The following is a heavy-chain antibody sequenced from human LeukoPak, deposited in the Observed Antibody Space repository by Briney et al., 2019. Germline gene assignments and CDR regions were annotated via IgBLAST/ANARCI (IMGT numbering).Heavy chain of an antibody. D-gene: IGHD5-12*01. CDR3: ARTPTSGYYSGVFDY. V-gene: IGHV3-53*01. CDR2: IYSGGST. J-gene: IGHJ4*02. CDR1: GFTFSSYS. Sequence: GGSLRLSCAASGFTFSSYSMNWVRQAPGKGLEWVSIIYSGGSTYYEDSVKGRFTISRDNSKNTLFLQMNSLRVEDTAVYYCARTPTSGYYSGVFDYWGQGTLVTVSS.